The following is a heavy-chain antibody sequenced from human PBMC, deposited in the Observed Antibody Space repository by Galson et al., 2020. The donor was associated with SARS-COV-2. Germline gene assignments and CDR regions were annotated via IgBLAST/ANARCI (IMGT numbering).Heavy chain of an antibody. J-gene: IGHJ4*02. V-gene: IGHV2-5*02. CDR1: GFSLRTSGVG. CDR2: IYWDDDK. CDR3: AHQDLGGQQLVNFDY. Sequence: SGPTLVKPTQTLTLTCTFSGFSLRTSGVGVGWIRQPPGKALAWPALIYWDDDKRYSPSLKSRLTITKDTSKNQVVLTMTNMDPVDTATYYCAHQDLGGQQLVNFDYWGQGTLVTVSS. D-gene: IGHD6-13*01.